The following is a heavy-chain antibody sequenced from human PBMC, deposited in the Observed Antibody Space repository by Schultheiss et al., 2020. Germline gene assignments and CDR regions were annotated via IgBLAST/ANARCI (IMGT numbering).Heavy chain of an antibody. Sequence: SETLSLTCAVYGGSISSGGYYWSWIRQHPGKGLEWIGYIYYSGSTYYNPSLKSLVTISVDTSKNQFSLKLSSVTAADTAVYYCARASPNYDSSGYYYLSYGMDVWGQGTTVTVSS. CDR2: IYYSGST. J-gene: IGHJ6*02. D-gene: IGHD3-22*01. CDR1: GGSISSGGYY. CDR3: ARASPNYDSSGYYYLSYGMDV. V-gene: IGHV4-31*01.